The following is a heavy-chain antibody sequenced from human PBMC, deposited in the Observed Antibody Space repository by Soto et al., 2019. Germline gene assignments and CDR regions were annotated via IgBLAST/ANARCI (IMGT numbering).Heavy chain of an antibody. CDR1: GFTFSSYS. V-gene: IGHV3-21*01. CDR3: AREQPNRGMDV. Sequence: GGSLRLSCAASGFTFSSYSMNWVRQAPGKGLEWVSSISSSSSYIYYADSVKGRFTISRDNAKNSLYLQMNSLRAEDTAVYYCAREQPNRGMDVWGQGTTVTVSS. CDR2: ISSSSSYI. J-gene: IGHJ6*02.